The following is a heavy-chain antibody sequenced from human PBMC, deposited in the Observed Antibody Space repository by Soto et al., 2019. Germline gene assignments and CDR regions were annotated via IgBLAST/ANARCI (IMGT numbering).Heavy chain of an antibody. Sequence: SETLSLTCTVSGGSISSGDYYWSWIRQPPGKDLERIGYIYYSGSTYYNPSLKSRVTISVDTSKNEFSLKLSSVTVAFTVVYYCARDLREPHYFDYWGQGTLVTVSS. D-gene: IGHD1-26*01. CDR1: GGSISSGDYY. J-gene: IGHJ4*02. CDR2: IYYSGST. V-gene: IGHV4-30-4*01. CDR3: ARDLREPHYFDY.